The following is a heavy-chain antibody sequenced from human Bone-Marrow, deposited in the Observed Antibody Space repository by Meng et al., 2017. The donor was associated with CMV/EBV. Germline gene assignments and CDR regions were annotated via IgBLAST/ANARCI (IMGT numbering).Heavy chain of an antibody. CDR1: GGSFSGYY. V-gene: IGHV4-34*01. Sequence: GSLRLSCAVYGGSFSGYYWSWIRQPPGKGLEWIGEINHSGSTNYNPSLKSRVTISVDTSKNQFSLKLSSVTAADTAVYYCARGDIWSGYYYYYYYYGMDVCGQGTTVTVSS. CDR3: ARGDIWSGYYYYYYYYGMDV. J-gene: IGHJ6*02. D-gene: IGHD3-3*01. CDR2: INHSGST.